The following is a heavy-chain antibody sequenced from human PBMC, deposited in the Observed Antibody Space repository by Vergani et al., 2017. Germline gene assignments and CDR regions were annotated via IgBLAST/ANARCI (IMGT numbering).Heavy chain of an antibody. CDR2: ISDSGTTI. CDR3: ARSHRQYQQPWGWFDT. V-gene: IGHV3-11*04. Sequence: QVQLVESGGGFVKPGGSLRLSCGASGFTLSDYYINWIRQAPGKGLDWISYISDSGTTIYYADSVKGRFTISRDNAKNSLYLQMNSLRPEDTAVYYCARSHRQYQQPWGWFDTWGQGTLVTVSS. J-gene: IGHJ5*02. D-gene: IGHD2-2*01. CDR1: GFTLSDYY.